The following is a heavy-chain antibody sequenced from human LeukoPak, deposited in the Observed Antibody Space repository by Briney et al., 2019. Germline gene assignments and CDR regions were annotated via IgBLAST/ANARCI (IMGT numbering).Heavy chain of an antibody. CDR1: GFTVSSNY. CDR2: IYSGGST. D-gene: IGHD3-22*01. Sequence: GGSLRLSCAASGFTVSSNYMSWVRQAPGKGLEWVSVIYSGGSTYYADSVKGRFTISRENSKSTLYLQMNSLRAEDTAVYYCARATMDYYDSSGYTPLDYWGQGTLVTVSS. V-gene: IGHV3-53*05. CDR3: ARATMDYYDSSGYTPLDY. J-gene: IGHJ4*02.